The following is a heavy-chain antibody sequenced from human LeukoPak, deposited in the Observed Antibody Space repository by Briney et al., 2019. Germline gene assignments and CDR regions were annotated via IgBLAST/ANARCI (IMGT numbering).Heavy chain of an antibody. J-gene: IGHJ1*01. CDR3: ARDEEYYDSSGYWGYFQH. CDR1: GYTFTSYA. Sequence: ASVKVSCKASGYTFTSYAMHWVRQAPGQRLEWMGWINAGNGNTKYSQKFQGRFTITRDTSASTAYMELSSLRSEDTAVYYCARDEEYYDSSGYWGYFQHWGQGTLVTVSS. CDR2: INAGNGNT. V-gene: IGHV1-3*01. D-gene: IGHD3-22*01.